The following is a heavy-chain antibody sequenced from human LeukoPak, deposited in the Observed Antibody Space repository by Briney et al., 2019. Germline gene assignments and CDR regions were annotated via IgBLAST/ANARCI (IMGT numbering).Heavy chain of an antibody. CDR1: GFTFNNYA. CDR2: ISGSGGST. V-gene: IGHV3-23*01. Sequence: SGGSLRLSCAASGFTFNNYAMSWVRQAPGKGLEWVSAISGSGGSTYYADSVKGRLTISRDNSKNTMYLQMNSLRTEDTALYYCAKEYGSRSYYYDYWGQGTLVTVSS. CDR3: AKEYGSRSYYYDY. J-gene: IGHJ4*02. D-gene: IGHD3-10*01.